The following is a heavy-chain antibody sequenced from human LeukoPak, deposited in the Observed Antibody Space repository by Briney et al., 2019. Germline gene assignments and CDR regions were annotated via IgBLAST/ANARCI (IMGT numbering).Heavy chain of an antibody. J-gene: IGHJ5*02. V-gene: IGHV1-69*13. CDR2: IIPIFGTA. Sequence: GASVKVSCKASGGTFSSYAISWVRQAPGQGLEWMGGIIPIFGTANYAQKFQGRVTITADESTSTAYMELSSLRSEDTAVYYCARDLYHQLLPYNWFDPWGQGTLVTVSS. CDR1: GGTFSSYA. CDR3: ARDLYHQLLPYNWFDP. D-gene: IGHD2-2*01.